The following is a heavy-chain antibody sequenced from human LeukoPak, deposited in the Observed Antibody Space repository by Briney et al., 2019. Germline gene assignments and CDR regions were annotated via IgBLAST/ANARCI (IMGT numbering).Heavy chain of an antibody. J-gene: IGHJ4*02. CDR1: GYTFTGYY. Sequence: ASVKVSCKASGYTFTGYYMHWVRQAPGQGLEWMGWINPNSGGTNYAQKFQGRVTTTRDTSISTAYMELSRLRFDDTAVYYCARVLYSSGWYYWGQGTLVTVSS. V-gene: IGHV1-2*02. D-gene: IGHD6-19*01. CDR2: INPNSGGT. CDR3: ARVLYSSGWYY.